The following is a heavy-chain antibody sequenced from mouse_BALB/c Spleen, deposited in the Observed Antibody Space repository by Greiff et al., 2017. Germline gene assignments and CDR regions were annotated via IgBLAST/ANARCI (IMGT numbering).Heavy chain of an antibody. CDR1: GFTFSSYT. Sequence: EVKLMESGGGLVQPGGSLKLSCAASGFTFSSYTMSWVRQTPEKRLEWVAYISNGGGSTYYPDTVKGRFTISRDNAKNTLYLQMSSLKSEDTAMYYCARAMDYWGQGTSVTVSS. J-gene: IGHJ4*01. CDR3: ARAMDY. CDR2: ISNGGGST. V-gene: IGHV5-12-2*01.